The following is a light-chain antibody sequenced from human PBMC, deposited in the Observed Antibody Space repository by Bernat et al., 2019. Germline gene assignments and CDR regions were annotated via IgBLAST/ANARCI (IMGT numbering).Light chain of an antibody. CDR1: SSDVGSYNR. CDR2: EVN. Sequence: QSALTQPPSVSGSPGQSVTISCTGTSSDVGSYNRVSWYQQPPGTAPKLMIYEVNNRPSGVPDRFSGSKSGNTASLTISGLQAEDEADYYCQSYDSNLSGSVFGGGTKLTVL. J-gene: IGLJ2*01. CDR3: QSYDSNLSGSV. V-gene: IGLV2-18*02.